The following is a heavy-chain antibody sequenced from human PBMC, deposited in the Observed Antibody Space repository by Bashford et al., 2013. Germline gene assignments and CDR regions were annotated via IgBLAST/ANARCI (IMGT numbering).Heavy chain of an antibody. V-gene: IGHV1-2*02. CDR3: ARDGLSRMVEFDY. D-gene: IGHD2/OR15-2a*01. J-gene: IGHJ4*02. Sequence: VASVKVSCETSGFTLTGYWMYWVRQAPGQGLEWMGWINPNSGATGYAQKFQGRVTLTWDTSISTAYLELNRLTSDDTAVYYCARDGLSRMVEFDYWGQGTLVTVSS. CDR2: INPNSGAT. CDR1: GFTLTGYW.